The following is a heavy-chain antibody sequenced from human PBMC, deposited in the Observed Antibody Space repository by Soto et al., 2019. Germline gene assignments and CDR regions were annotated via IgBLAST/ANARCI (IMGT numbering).Heavy chain of an antibody. J-gene: IGHJ4*02. CDR2: IFWDDDK. CDR3: ARIVEFWSGYYFSC. CDR1: GFSLSTSGVA. V-gene: IGHV2-5*02. D-gene: IGHD3-3*01. Sequence: QITLKESGPTLVKPTQTLTLTCTFSGFSLSTSGVAVGWIRQAPRKAPEWLAFIFWDDDKRYSPSLENRLTITKDTSKSKVVLTMTSMDPVYTSTYYCARIVEFWSGYYFSCWGRGTLVTVSS.